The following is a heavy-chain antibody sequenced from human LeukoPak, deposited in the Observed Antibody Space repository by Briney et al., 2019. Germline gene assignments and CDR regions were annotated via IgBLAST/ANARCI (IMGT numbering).Heavy chain of an antibody. CDR2: INPNSGGT. CDR1: GYTFTGYY. D-gene: IGHD3-22*01. J-gene: IGHJ3*02. CDR3: AGARNYYDSSGYYRGAFDI. Sequence: ASVKVSCKASGYTFTGYYMHWVRQAPGQGLEWMGWINPNSGGTNYAQKFQGRVTMTRDTSISTAYMELSRLRSDDTAVYYCAGARNYYDSSGYYRGAFDIWGQGTMVTVSS. V-gene: IGHV1-2*02.